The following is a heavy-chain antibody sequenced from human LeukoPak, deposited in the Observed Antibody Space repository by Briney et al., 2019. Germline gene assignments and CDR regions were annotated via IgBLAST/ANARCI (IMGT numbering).Heavy chain of an antibody. CDR2: IVVASGHT. Sequence: SVKVSCKASGFNFTNSAMQWVRQARGQRLQWIGWIVVASGHTNYAQNFQERVTITRDMSTNTVYMELSILRSEDTAVYYCAAEVLTTAIDWGQGTLVTVSS. CDR3: AAEVLTTAID. V-gene: IGHV1-58*02. J-gene: IGHJ4*02. CDR1: GFNFTNSA. D-gene: IGHD1-1*01.